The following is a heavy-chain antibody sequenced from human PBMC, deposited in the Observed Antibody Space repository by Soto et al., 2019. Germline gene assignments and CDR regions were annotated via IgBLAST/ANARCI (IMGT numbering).Heavy chain of an antibody. V-gene: IGHV1-69*12. J-gene: IGHJ6*02. D-gene: IGHD6-6*01. CDR1: GGTFSSYA. CDR3: ASGSSSSAATENDYYYYCMDV. CDR2: IIPIFGTA. Sequence: QVQLVQSGAEVKKPGSSVKVSCKASGGTFSSYAISWVRQAPAQGLEWRGGIIPIFGTANYAQKFQGRVTITADESKSTDYMEVSSLRSEDTAVYYCASGSSSSAATENDYYYYCMDVWGQGTTVTVSS.